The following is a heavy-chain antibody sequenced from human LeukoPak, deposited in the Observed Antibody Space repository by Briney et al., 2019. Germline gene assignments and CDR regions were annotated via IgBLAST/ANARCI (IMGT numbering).Heavy chain of an antibody. CDR3: ARGSGSYES. V-gene: IGHV3-21*01. J-gene: IGHJ4*02. D-gene: IGHD1-26*01. Sequence: GGSLRLSCAASGFTFSSYVMSWVRQAPGKGLEWVSSISSSSSYIYYADSVKGRFTISRDNTKDSLYLQMNSLRAEDTAVYYCARGSGSYESWGQGTLVTVSS. CDR2: ISSSSSYI. CDR1: GFTFSSYV.